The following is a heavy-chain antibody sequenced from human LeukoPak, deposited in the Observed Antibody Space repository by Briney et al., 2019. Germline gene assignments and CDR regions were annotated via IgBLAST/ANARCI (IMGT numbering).Heavy chain of an antibody. CDR2: IYYSGST. CDR1: GGSISSSSYY. Sequence: SENLSLTCTASGGSISSSSYYWGWIRQPPGKGLEWIGSIYYSGSTYYNPSLKSRVTISVDTSKNQFSLKLSSVTAADTAVYYCARGDLYGGNSGAVDYWGQGTLVTVSS. J-gene: IGHJ4*02. V-gene: IGHV4-39*07. CDR3: ARGDLYGGNSGAVDY. D-gene: IGHD4-23*01.